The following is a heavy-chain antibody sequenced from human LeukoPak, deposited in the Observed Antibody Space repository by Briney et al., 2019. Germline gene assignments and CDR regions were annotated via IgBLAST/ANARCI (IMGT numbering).Heavy chain of an antibody. CDR3: ARSYGYSYGPFDY. V-gene: IGHV1-69*13. Sequence: SVKVSCKASGGTFSSYAISWVRQAPGQGLEWVGGIIPIFGTANYAQKFQGRVTITADESTSTAYMELSSLRSEDTAAYYCARSYGYSYGPFDYWGQGTLVTVSS. CDR2: IIPIFGTA. CDR1: GGTFSSYA. D-gene: IGHD5-18*01. J-gene: IGHJ4*02.